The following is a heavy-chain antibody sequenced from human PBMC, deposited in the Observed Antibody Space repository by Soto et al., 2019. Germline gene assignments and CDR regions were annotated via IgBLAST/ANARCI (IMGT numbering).Heavy chain of an antibody. V-gene: IGHV3-23*01. Sequence: VQLLESGGGLVQPGGSLRLSCAASGFTFSTYAMRWVRQAPGKGLEWVSAMGRSGSSTYYADSVKGRFTISRDNSKNTLYLQMNSLRGEDTAVYYCAKGGWGSYFDSWGQGTLVTVSS. CDR2: MGRSGSST. D-gene: IGHD3-16*01. CDR1: GFTFSTYA. J-gene: IGHJ4*02. CDR3: AKGGWGSYFDS.